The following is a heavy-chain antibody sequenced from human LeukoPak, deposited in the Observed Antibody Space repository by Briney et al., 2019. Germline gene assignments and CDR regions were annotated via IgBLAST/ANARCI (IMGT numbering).Heavy chain of an antibody. V-gene: IGHV4-34*01. Sequence: PSETLSLTCAVYGGSFSGYYWSWIRQPPGKGLEWIGEINHSGCTNYNPSLKSRVTISVDTSKNQFSLKLSSVTAADTAVYYCARGRAMDYWGQGTLVTVSS. CDR2: INHSGCT. J-gene: IGHJ4*02. CDR3: ARGRAMDY. CDR1: GGSFSGYY.